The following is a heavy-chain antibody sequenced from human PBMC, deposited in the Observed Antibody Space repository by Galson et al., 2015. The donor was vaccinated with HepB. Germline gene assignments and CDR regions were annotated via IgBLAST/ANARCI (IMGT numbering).Heavy chain of an antibody. J-gene: IGHJ5*02. CDR3: ARQGGCSSTSCYDNNWFDP. V-gene: IGHV5-51*01. Sequence: QSGAEVKKPGESLKISCKGSGYSFTSYWIGWVRQMPGKGLEWMGIIYPGDSDTRYSPSFQGQVTISADKSISTAYLQWSSLKASDAAMYYCARQGGCSSTSCYDNNWFDPWGQGTLVTVSS. CDR2: IYPGDSDT. D-gene: IGHD2-2*01. CDR1: GYSFTSYW.